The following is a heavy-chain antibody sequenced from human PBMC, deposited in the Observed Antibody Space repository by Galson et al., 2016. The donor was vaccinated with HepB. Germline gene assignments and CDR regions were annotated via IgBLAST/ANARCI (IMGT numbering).Heavy chain of an antibody. J-gene: IGHJ4*02. CDR2: ISYDGSNK. CDR1: GFTFSRNG. CDR3: ARFLTVTTDY. V-gene: IGHV3-30*03. Sequence: SLRLSCAASGFTFSRNGMHWVRQAPGKGLEWVAVISYDGSNKYYADSVKGRFTISRDNSKNTLYLQMNSLRAEDTAVYYCARFLTVTTDYWGQGTLVTVSS. D-gene: IGHD4-17*01.